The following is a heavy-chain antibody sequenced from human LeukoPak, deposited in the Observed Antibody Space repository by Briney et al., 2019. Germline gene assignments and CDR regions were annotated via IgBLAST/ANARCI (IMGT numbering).Heavy chain of an antibody. CDR2: IIPILGIA. CDR3: ARTRAMADFDY. V-gene: IGHV1-69*04. Sequence: SVKVTCKAPGGTFSSYAISWVRQAPGQGLEWMGRIIPILGIANYAQKFQGRVTITADKSTSTAYMELSSLRSEDTAVYYCARTRAMADFDYWGQGTLVTVSS. D-gene: IGHD5-18*01. J-gene: IGHJ4*02. CDR1: GGTFSSYA.